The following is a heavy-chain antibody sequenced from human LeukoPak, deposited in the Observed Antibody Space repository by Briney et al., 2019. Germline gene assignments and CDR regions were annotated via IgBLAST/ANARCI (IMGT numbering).Heavy chain of an antibody. D-gene: IGHD1-26*01. Sequence: SETLSLTCTVSGGSISSYYWSWIRQPPGKGLEWIGYIYYSGSTNYNPSLKSRVTISVDTSKNQFSLKLSSVTAADTAVYYCARDSFKMGATTGRDAFDIWGKGTMVTVSS. CDR1: GGSISSYY. CDR3: ARDSFKMGATTGRDAFDI. V-gene: IGHV4-59*12. J-gene: IGHJ3*02. CDR2: IYYSGST.